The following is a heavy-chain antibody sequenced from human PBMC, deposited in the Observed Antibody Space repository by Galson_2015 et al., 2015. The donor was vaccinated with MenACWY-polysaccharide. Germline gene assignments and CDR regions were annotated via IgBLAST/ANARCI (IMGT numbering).Heavy chain of an antibody. CDR3: ARGGCWSEY. J-gene: IGHJ4*02. CDR2: IKGDGSEK. D-gene: IGHD2-15*01. CDR1: GFSFSIYW. V-gene: IGHV3-7*01. Sequence: SLRLSCAAYGFSFSIYWMSWVRRAPGKGLEFVANIKGDGSEKYYVESVKGRFTISRDNTKNSLYLQMNSLRVEDTAVYYCARGGCWSEYWVQGTLVTVSS.